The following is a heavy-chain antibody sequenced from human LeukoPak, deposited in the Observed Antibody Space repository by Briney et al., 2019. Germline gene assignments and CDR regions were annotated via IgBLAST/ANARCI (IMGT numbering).Heavy chain of an antibody. Sequence: TGGSLRLSCAASGFTFSSYAMSWVRQAPGKGLEWVSAISLSGGSTYYPDSVKGRFTISRDNSKNTLYLQMNSLRAEDTAVYYCARDPYRDYDGSGYYYYYYGMDVWGQGTTVTVSS. D-gene: IGHD3-10*01. CDR1: GFTFSSYA. CDR3: ARDPYRDYDGSGYYYYYYGMDV. V-gene: IGHV3-23*01. J-gene: IGHJ6*02. CDR2: ISLSGGST.